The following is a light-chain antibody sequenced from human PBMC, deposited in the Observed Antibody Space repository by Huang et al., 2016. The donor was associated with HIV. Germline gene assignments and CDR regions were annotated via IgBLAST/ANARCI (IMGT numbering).Light chain of an antibody. CDR3: MQALQTPRT. Sequence: DVVMTQSPLSLPVTPGEPASIPCRSSPSLLHSNGYNYLDWYLQKPGQSPQLLIYLGYNRASGGPDRFSGSGSVTGFTLKISRVEAEDVGVYFCMQALQTPRTFGQGTRLEIK. J-gene: IGKJ5*01. CDR1: PSLLHSNGYNY. V-gene: IGKV2-28*01. CDR2: LGY.